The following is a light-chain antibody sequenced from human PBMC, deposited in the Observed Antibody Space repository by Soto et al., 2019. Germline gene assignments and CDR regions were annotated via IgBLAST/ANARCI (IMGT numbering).Light chain of an antibody. CDR1: QSISSC. J-gene: IGKJ1*01. V-gene: IGKV1-5*03. CDR3: QQSKRYFRT. CDR2: QAS. Sequence: DIQITPSPSTLSASVGDGVPITCGASQSISSCLAWYQKKPGKAPKLLIYQASSLQSGVQSRFRGSGSEKALNINISSLMHDDFAPYFCQQSKRYFRTFGQGTQVEIK.